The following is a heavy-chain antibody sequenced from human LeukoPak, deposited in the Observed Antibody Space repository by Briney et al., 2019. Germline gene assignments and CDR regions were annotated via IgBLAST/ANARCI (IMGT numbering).Heavy chain of an antibody. CDR2: ISSSSTI. J-gene: IGHJ6*03. V-gene: IGHV3-48*01. CDR3: ARDKVRIWSGSYYMDV. Sequence: GGSLRLSCAASGFTFSSYSMNWVRQAPGKGLEWVSYISSSSTIYYADSVKGRFTISRDNAKNSLYLQMNSLRAEDTAVYYCARDKVRIWSGSYYMDVWGKGTTVTVSS. D-gene: IGHD3-3*01. CDR1: GFTFSSYS.